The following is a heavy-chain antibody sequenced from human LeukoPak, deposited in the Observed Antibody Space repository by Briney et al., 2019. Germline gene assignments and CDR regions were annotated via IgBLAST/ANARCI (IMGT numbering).Heavy chain of an antibody. Sequence: GGSLRLSCVASGFTFSSYWMHWVRQAPGKGLVWVSRINTDGGTTTYADSVKGRFTISRDNAKNTLYLQMNSLRAEDTAVYYCARGSSLAYYVDVWGKGTTVTVSS. CDR3: ARGSSLAYYVDV. V-gene: IGHV3-74*01. J-gene: IGHJ6*03. CDR2: INTDGGTT. CDR1: GFTFSSYW. D-gene: IGHD3-16*02.